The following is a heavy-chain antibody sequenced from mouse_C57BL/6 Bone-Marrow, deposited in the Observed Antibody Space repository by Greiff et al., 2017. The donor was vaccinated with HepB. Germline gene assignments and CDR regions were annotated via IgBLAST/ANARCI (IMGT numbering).Heavy chain of an antibody. V-gene: IGHV7-1*01. J-gene: IGHJ4*01. CDR1: GFTFSDFY. D-gene: IGHD2-14*01. CDR3: ARSAYYRGLYYAMDY. Sequence: EVKLVESGGGLVQSGRSLRLSCATSGFTFSDFYMEWVRQAPGKGLEWIAASRNKANDYTTEYSASVKGRFIVSRDTSQSILYLQMNALRAEDTAIYYCARSAYYRGLYYAMDYWGQGTSVTVSS. CDR2: SRNKANDYTT.